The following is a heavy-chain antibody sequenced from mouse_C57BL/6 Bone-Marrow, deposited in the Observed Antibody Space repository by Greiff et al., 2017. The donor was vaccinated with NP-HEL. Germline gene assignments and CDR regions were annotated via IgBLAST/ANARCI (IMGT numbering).Heavy chain of an antibody. CDR3: TPYDGYYVGFAY. V-gene: IGHV14-4*01. D-gene: IGHD2-3*01. CDR1: DYTFTNYD. CDR2: IDPENGDT. J-gene: IGHJ3*01. Sequence: EVQLQQSGADLVKPGASLKLSCKASDYTFTNYDIHWVKQRPEQGLEWIGWIDPENGDTEYASKFQGKATITADTSSNTAYLQLSSLTSEDTAVYYCTPYDGYYVGFAYWGQGTLVTVSA.